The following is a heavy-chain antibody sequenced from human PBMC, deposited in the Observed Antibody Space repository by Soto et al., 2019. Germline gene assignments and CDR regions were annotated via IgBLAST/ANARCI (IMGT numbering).Heavy chain of an antibody. CDR1: GFTFSSYA. D-gene: IGHD6-13*01. J-gene: IGHJ6*01. CDR3: AKSFGIAARTPYYYGMDV. CDR2: ISGSGGST. Sequence: PGGSLRLSCAASGFTFSSYAMSWVRQAPGKGLEWVSAISGSGGSTYYADSVKGRFTISRDNSKNTLYLQMNSLRAEDTAVYYCAKSFGIAARTPYYYGMDVRGQGTTVTVSS. V-gene: IGHV3-23*01.